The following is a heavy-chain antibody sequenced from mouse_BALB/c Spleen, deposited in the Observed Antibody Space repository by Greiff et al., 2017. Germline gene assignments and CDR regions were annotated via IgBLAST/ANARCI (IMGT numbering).Heavy chain of an antibody. J-gene: IGHJ3*01. CDR2: IYPGDGDT. CDR3: AREGHYYGSSPSY. CDR1: GYTFTSYW. D-gene: IGHD1-1*01. Sequence: VQLQESGAELARPGASVKLSCKASGYTFTSYWMQWVKQRPGQGLEWIGAIYPGDGDTRYTQKFKGKATLTADKSSSTAYMQLSSLASEDSAVYYCAREGHYYGSSPSYWGQGTLVTVSA. V-gene: IGHV1-87*01.